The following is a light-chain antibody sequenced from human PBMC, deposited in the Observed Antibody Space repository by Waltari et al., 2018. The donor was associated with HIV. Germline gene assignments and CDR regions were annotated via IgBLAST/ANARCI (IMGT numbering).Light chain of an antibody. CDR3: ASYATTNTLI. J-gene: IGLJ2*01. V-gene: IGLV2-23*01. Sequence: QSVLTQPASVSGTPGQSITISCIGTSNDIGRYNLVSWYRQHPDTAPQLMIYEGSKRPSGVSSRFSGSRSGNTASLTISGLQAEDEAVYHCASYATTNTLIFGGGTKLTVL. CDR1: SNDIGRYNL. CDR2: EGS.